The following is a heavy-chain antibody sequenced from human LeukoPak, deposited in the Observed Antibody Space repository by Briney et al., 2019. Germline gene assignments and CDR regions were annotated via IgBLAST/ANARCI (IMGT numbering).Heavy chain of an antibody. CDR1: GFTFSSYA. V-gene: IGHV3-30*04. CDR2: ISYDGSNK. Sequence: GGSLRLSCAASGFTFSSYAMHWVRQAPGKGLEWVAVISYDGSNKYYADSVKGRFTISRDNSKNTLYLQMNSLRAEDTAVYYCAKRYGSGSYPNWFDPWGQGTLVTVSS. J-gene: IGHJ5*02. D-gene: IGHD3-10*01. CDR3: AKRYGSGSYPNWFDP.